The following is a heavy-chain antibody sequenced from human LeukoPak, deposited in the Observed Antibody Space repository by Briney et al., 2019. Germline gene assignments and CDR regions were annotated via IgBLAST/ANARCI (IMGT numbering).Heavy chain of an antibody. CDR1: GGSISSGDYY. J-gene: IGHJ4*02. CDR2: IYYSGST. D-gene: IGHD6-13*01. Sequence: SETLSLTCTVSGGSISSGDYYWSWIRQPPGKGLEWIGYIYYSGSTYYNPSLKSRFTISVDTSNNQFSLKLSSVTAADTAVYYCARASYQQLRGEEYYFDYWGQGTLVTVSS. V-gene: IGHV4-30-4*01. CDR3: ARASYQQLRGEEYYFDY.